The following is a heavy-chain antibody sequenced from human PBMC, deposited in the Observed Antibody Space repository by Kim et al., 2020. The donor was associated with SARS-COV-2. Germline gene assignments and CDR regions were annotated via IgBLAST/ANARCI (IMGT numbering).Heavy chain of an antibody. D-gene: IGHD6-6*01. CDR1: GGSFSGYY. V-gene: IGHV4-34*01. CDR2: INHSGST. CDR3: ARLGQLVFDY. Sequence: SETLSLTCAVYGGSFSGYYWSWIRQPPGKGLEWIGEINHSGSTNYNPSLKSRVTISVDTSKNQFSLKLSSVTAADTAVYYCARLGQLVFDYWGQGTLVTV. J-gene: IGHJ4*02.